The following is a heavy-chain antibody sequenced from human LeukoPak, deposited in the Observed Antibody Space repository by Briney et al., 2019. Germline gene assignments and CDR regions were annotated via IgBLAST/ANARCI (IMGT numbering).Heavy chain of an antibody. J-gene: IGHJ4*02. D-gene: IGHD6-13*01. CDR2: ISSNGDRT. Sequence: PGGSLRPSCAASGSTFSIYAMQWVRQGPGKGLEYVSSISSNGDRTYYANSVKGRCTISRDNSRNTLYLQMGPLGDDGNAVYYCARGGVNVAAAGFDSWGQGTPVTVSS. CDR3: ARGGVNVAAAGFDS. CDR1: GSTFSIYA. V-gene: IGHV3-64*01.